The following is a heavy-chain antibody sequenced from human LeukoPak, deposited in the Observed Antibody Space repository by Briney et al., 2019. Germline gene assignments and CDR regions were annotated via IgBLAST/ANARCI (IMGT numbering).Heavy chain of an antibody. J-gene: IGHJ4*02. Sequence: GEPLKISCKGSGYSFTSYWIGWVRQIPGKGLEWVGIIYPGDSVTRYSPSFQGQVIISADKSISTAYLQWSSLKASDTAMYYCARRRAVAGVYYFDYWGQGTLVTVSS. CDR1: GYSFTSYW. D-gene: IGHD6-19*01. V-gene: IGHV5-51*01. CDR2: IYPGDSVT. CDR3: ARRRAVAGVYYFDY.